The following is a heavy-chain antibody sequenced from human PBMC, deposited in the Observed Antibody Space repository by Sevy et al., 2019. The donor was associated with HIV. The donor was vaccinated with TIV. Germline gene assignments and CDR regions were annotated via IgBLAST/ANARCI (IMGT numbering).Heavy chain of an antibody. D-gene: IGHD1-26*01. CDR1: GYTFTSYG. J-gene: IGHJ4*02. Sequence: ASVKVSCKASGYTFTSYGISWVRQAPGQGLEWMGWISAYNGNTNYAQKLQGRVTMTTDTSTSTAYMELRSLRSDDTAVYYCARDSRYSGGPYYFDYWGQGTLVTVSS. CDR3: ARDSRYSGGPYYFDY. V-gene: IGHV1-18*01. CDR2: ISAYNGNT.